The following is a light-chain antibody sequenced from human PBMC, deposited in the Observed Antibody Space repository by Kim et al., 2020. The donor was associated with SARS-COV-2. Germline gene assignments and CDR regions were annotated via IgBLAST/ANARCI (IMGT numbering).Light chain of an antibody. J-gene: IGKJ2*04. V-gene: IGKV3-11*01. CDR1: QSVDIS. Sequence: LCPGERATRSCRASQSVDISLAWYQQKPGQAPRLLICDASNRATGIPARFSGSGSGTDFTLTISSLEPEDFAVYYCQQRSIWPPGSFGQGTKLEI. CDR3: QQRSIWPPGS. CDR2: DAS.